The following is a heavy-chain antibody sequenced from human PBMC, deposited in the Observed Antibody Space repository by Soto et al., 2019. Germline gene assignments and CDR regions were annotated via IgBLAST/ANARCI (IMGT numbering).Heavy chain of an antibody. CDR3: AHLQSWDATLGY. D-gene: IGHD3-16*01. CDR1: GFSLSTTGVG. Sequence: QITLKESGPTLVNPTQTVTLTCTFSGFSLSTTGVGVGWIRQPPGKALEWLAVIYWDDDKRYSPSLKSRLTITKATSKNQVVLTMSNMDPVDTATYYCAHLQSWDATLGYWGQGTLVTVSS. V-gene: IGHV2-5*02. J-gene: IGHJ4*02. CDR2: IYWDDDK.